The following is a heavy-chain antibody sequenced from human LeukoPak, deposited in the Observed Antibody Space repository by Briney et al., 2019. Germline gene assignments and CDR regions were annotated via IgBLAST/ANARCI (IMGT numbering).Heavy chain of an antibody. J-gene: IGHJ5*02. D-gene: IGHD2-15*01. V-gene: IGHV3-49*04. CDR1: GFTFGDYA. Sequence: GGSLRHSCTASGFTFGDYAMSWVRQAPGKGLEWVGFIRSKAYGGTTEYAASVKGRFTISRDDSKSIAYLQMNSLKTEDTAVYYCTSGIVVVVAARRVWFDPWGQGTLVTVSS. CDR3: TSGIVVVVAARRVWFDP. CDR2: IRSKAYGGTT.